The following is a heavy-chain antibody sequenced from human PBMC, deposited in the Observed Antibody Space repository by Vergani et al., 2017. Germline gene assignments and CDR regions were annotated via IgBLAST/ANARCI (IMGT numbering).Heavy chain of an antibody. CDR3: ARGQWLPTLSFDY. CDR1: GYTFTGYY. Sequence: QVQLVQSGAEVKKPGASVKVSCKASGYTFTGYYMHWVRQAPGQGLEWMGWINPNSGGKNYAQKFQARVTMTRDTSISTAYMELSRLRSDDTAVYYCARGQWLPTLSFDYWGQGTLVTVSS. J-gene: IGHJ4*02. V-gene: IGHV1-2*02. CDR2: INPNSGGK. D-gene: IGHD6-19*01.